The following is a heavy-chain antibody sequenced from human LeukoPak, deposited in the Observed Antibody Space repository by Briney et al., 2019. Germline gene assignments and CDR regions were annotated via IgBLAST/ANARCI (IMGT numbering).Heavy chain of an antibody. CDR2: FYYSGNT. CDR1: GGSISSYY. Sequence: SETLSLTCTVSGGSISSYYWSWIRQPPGKGLEWIGYFYYSGNTNYNPSLKSRVTISVDTSKNQFSLKLSSVTAADTAVYYCARVRGSGFLIQYYFDYWGQGTLVTVSP. D-gene: IGHD6-19*01. J-gene: IGHJ4*02. CDR3: ARVRGSGFLIQYYFDY. V-gene: IGHV4-59*12.